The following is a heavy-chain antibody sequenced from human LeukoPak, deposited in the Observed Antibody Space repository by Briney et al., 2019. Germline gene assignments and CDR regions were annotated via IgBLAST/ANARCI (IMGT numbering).Heavy chain of an antibody. V-gene: IGHV4-39*01. CDR3: ARSSRGDSSGYYFFDY. CDR2: IYYSGST. CDR1: GGSISSSSYY. D-gene: IGHD3-22*01. J-gene: IGHJ4*02. Sequence: PSETLSLTCTVSGGSISSSSYYWGGIRQPPGKGLEWIGSIYYSGSTYYNPSLKSRVTISVDTSKNQFSLKLSSVTAADTAVYYCARSSRGDSSGYYFFDYWGQGTLVTVSS.